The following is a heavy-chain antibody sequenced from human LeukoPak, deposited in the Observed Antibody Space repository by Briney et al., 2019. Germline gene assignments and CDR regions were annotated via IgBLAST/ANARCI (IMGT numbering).Heavy chain of an antibody. Sequence: GGSLRLSCAASGFTFSGSAMHWVRQASGKGLEWVGRIRSKANNYATGYAASVKGRFTISRDDSKNTAYLQMNSLKTEDTAVYYCTRRGFLDSGYDPGDVWGKGTTVTVSS. CDR2: IRSKANNYAT. D-gene: IGHD5-12*01. V-gene: IGHV3-73*01. CDR3: TRRGFLDSGYDPGDV. CDR1: GFTFSGSA. J-gene: IGHJ6*04.